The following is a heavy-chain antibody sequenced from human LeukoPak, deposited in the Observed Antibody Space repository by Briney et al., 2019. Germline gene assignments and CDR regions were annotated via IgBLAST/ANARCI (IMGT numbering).Heavy chain of an antibody. V-gene: IGHV4-39*01. CDR3: ARLEWQRTFDY. CDR1: GGSISSSSYY. J-gene: IGHJ4*02. D-gene: IGHD3-3*01. Sequence: SETLSLTCTVSGGSISSSSYYWGWIRQPPGKGLEWIGSIYYSGSTYYNPSLKSRVTISVDTSKNQFSLKLSSVTAADTAVYYCARLEWQRTFDYWGQGTLVPSPQ. CDR2: IYYSGST.